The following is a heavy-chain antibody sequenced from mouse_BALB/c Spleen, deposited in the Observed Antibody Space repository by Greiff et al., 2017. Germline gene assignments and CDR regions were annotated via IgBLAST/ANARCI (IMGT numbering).Heavy chain of an antibody. J-gene: IGHJ4*01. Sequence: DVQLVESGGDLVKPGGSLKLSCAASGFTFSSYGMSWVRQTPDKRLEWVATISSGGSYTYYPDSVKGRFTISRDNAKNTLYLQMSSLTSEDTAMYYSGKHGGGKNAMDYWGQGTSVTVSA. CDR2: ISSGGSYT. CDR3: GKHGGGKNAMDY. V-gene: IGHV5-6*01. CDR1: GFTFSSYG.